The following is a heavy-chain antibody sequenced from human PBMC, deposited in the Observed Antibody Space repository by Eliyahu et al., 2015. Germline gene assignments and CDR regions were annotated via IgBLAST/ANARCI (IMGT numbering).Heavy chain of an antibody. J-gene: IGHJ4*02. CDR2: ISYDGSNN. D-gene: IGHD4-17*01. CDR1: GFTFGNXG. V-gene: IGHV3-30*18. Sequence: QVQLVESGGGVVQPGGSLRLXCTVXGFTFGNXGIPWVRQAPGKGLEWVAVISYDGSNNYYADSVRGRFTVSRDNSKNTVYLQMSSLRAEDTAVYYCAKDPVRAGAYGDYMGFWGQGTLVTVSS. CDR3: AKDPVRAGAYGDYMGF.